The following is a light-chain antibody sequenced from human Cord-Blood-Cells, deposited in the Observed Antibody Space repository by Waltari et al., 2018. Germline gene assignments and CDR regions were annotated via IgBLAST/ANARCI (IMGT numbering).Light chain of an antibody. CDR3: QQYYSTPLT. V-gene: IGKV4-1*01. Sequence: DIVMTQSQDSLAVSLGARATINCKSSQSVLYSSNNKNYLAWYQQKPGQPPKLLIYWASTRESGVPDRFSGSGSRTDFTLTISSLQAEDVAVYYSQQYYSTPLTFGQGTKVEIK. CDR2: WAS. J-gene: IGKJ1*01. CDR1: QSVLYSSNNKNY.